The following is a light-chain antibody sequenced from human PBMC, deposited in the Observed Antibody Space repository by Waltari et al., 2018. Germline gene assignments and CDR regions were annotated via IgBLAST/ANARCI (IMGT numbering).Light chain of an antibody. Sequence: EIVLTQSPGTLSCSPGERATLSCRASEFVGNDYLAWYQQKPGQAPRLLLYDASRRATGTPDRFSGSGSGTDFSLTISRLEPEDFAVYYCQQYYSSPWTFGQGTKVDI. CDR2: DAS. V-gene: IGKV3-20*01. CDR1: EFVGNDY. CDR3: QQYYSSPWT. J-gene: IGKJ1*01.